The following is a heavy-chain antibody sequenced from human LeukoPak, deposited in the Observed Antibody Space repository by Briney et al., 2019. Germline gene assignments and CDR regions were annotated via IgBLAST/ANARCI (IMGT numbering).Heavy chain of an antibody. CDR2: IKSKTDGGTT. J-gene: IGHJ6*02. Sequence: GGSLRLSCAASGFTFSNAWMSWVRQAPGKGLEWVGRIKSKTDGGTTDYAAPVKGRFTISRDDSKNTLYLQMNSLKTEDTAVYYCTTGIVVVPAAMASGYYYGMDVWGQGTTVTVSS. CDR1: GFTFSNAW. CDR3: TTGIVVVPAAMASGYYYGMDV. D-gene: IGHD2-2*01. V-gene: IGHV3-15*01.